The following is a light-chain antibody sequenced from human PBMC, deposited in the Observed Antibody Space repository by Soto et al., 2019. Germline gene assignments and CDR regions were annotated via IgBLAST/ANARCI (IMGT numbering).Light chain of an antibody. CDR3: QKYNKAPWI. Sequence: DIQVTQSPPSLSASVGDRVTITCRASRDIDNSLAWYQQVPGKAPKLLIYAASTLQSGVPSRFRGSGSGTSFILTITSLQPEDVATCYCQKYNKAPWIFGQGTKVEV. J-gene: IGKJ1*01. CDR2: AAS. CDR1: RDIDNS. V-gene: IGKV1-27*01.